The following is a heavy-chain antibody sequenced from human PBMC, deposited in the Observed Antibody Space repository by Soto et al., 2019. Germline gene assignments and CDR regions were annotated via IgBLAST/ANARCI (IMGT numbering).Heavy chain of an antibody. CDR2: IDPSDSYT. Sequence: GESLKISCKGSGYSFTSYWISWVRQMPGKGLEWLGRIDPSDSYTNYSPSFQGHVTISADKSISTAYLQWSSLKASDTAMYYCARIVVVPAARKHYYYYYGMDVWGQGTTVTVSS. CDR1: GYSFTSYW. D-gene: IGHD2-2*01. CDR3: ARIVVVPAARKHYYYYYGMDV. J-gene: IGHJ6*02. V-gene: IGHV5-10-1*01.